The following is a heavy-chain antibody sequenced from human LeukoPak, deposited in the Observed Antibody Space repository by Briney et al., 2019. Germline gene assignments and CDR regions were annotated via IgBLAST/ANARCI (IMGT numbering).Heavy chain of an antibody. Sequence: GTLRLSCAASGFTFSSYGMSWVRQAPGKGLEWIGEINHSGSTNYNPSLKSRVTISVDPSKNQFSLKLSSVTAADTAVYYCARAPSLKARFDPWGQGTLVTVSS. CDR3: ARAPSLKARFDP. V-gene: IGHV4-34*01. CDR2: INHSGST. CDR1: GFTFSSYG. J-gene: IGHJ5*02.